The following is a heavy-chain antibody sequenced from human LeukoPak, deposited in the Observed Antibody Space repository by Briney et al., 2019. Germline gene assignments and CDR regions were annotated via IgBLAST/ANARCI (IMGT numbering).Heavy chain of an antibody. CDR2: ISGSGGST. D-gene: IGHD4-17*01. CDR1: GFTFSSYG. J-gene: IGHJ6*03. CDR3: AKAAGGDYTYYMDV. Sequence: QPGGSLRLSCAASGFTFSSYGMSWVRQAPGKGLEWVSAISGSGGSTYYADSVKGRFTISRDNSKNTLYLQMNSLRAEDTAVYYCAKAAGGDYTYYMDVWGKGTTVTISS. V-gene: IGHV3-23*01.